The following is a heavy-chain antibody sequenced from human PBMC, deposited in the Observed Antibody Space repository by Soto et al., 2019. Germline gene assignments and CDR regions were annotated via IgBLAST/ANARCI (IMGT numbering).Heavy chain of an antibody. D-gene: IGHD6-19*01. Sequence: SGPTLVNPTQTLTLTCTFSGFSLSTSGMCVSWIRQPPGKALEWLALIDWDDDKYYSTSLKTRLTISKDTSKNQVVLTMTNMDPVDTATYYCARIPDGRSYSSGWTHFDYWXQGTLVTVSS. CDR3: ARIPDGRSYSSGWTHFDY. V-gene: IGHV2-70*01. CDR1: GFSLSTSGMC. CDR2: IDWDDDK. J-gene: IGHJ4*02.